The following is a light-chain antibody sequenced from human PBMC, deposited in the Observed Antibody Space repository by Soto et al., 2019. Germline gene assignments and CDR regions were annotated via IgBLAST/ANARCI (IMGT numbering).Light chain of an antibody. V-gene: IGLV4-69*01. Sequence: QPVLTQSPSASASLGASVKLTCTLSSGHSNYAIAWHQQQPEKGPQFLMKLNSDGSHSKGDGIPDRFSGSSSGAERYLTISTLQSEDEADYYCQTWVTGLHIFGGGIKVTVL. CDR2: LNSDGSH. CDR3: QTWVTGLHI. CDR1: SGHSNYA. J-gene: IGLJ2*01.